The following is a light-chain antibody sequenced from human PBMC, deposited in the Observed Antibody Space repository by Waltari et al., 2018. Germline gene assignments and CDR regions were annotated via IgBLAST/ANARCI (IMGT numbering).Light chain of an antibody. V-gene: IGLV2-14*03. CDR3: SAYASTYTVL. J-gene: IGLJ3*02. CDR1: DSDIGPYDF. CDR2: SVS. Sequence: QSALRQPASVSGSPGQAITISCTGTDSDIGPYDFVSWYQQHPGKAPKLLIYSVSSRPSGVSGRFSASKSGNTASLTISGLRTEDEATYYCSAYASTYTVLFGGGTTLTIL.